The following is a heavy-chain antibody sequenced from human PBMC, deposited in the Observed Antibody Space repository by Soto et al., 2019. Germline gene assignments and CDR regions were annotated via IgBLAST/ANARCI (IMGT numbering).Heavy chain of an antibody. V-gene: IGHV3-23*01. D-gene: IGHD3-10*01. CDR1: GFSFGTYV. J-gene: IGHJ6*02. CDR3: ARGDRGGSGSPASYYYSGLDV. CDR2: ISGSGGRV. Sequence: EVQLLESGGGMVEPRGSLKLSCAASGFSFGTYVMNWVRQAPGKGLEWVSGISGSGGRVYSADSVKGRFTISRDNSRNTLYLQMNSLRAEDTAIYYCARGDRGGSGSPASYYYSGLDVWGQGTTVTVS.